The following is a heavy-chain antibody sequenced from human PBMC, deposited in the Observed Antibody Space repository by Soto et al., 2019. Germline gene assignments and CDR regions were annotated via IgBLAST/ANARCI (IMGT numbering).Heavy chain of an antibody. J-gene: IGHJ3*01. V-gene: IGHV3-74*01. D-gene: IGHD1-26*01. CDR1: GFTFSYYW. CDR2: IHSDGSST. CDR3: ARGDRGAFDL. Sequence: EVQLVESGGGLVRPGGSLRLSCAASGFTFSYYWMHWVRQAPGKGLVWVSRIHSDGSSTTYADFVKGRFIIARDNARNTVDLQMKGVRVEDTAVYLCARGDRGAFDLWGQGTVGTVYS.